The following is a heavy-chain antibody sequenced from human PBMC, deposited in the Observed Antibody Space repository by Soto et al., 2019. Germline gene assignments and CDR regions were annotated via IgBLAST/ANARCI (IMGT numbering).Heavy chain of an antibody. D-gene: IGHD6-19*01. CDR3: AKFSSGWYRSRKYYFDY. CDR2: IYGCLTT. J-gene: IGHJ4*02. V-gene: IGHV3-53*01. Sequence: PGGSLRLSCAASGFTVSSTYMTWVRQAPGKGLEWVSVIYGCLTTSYADSVKGRFTISRDNSKNTLYLQMNSLRAEDTAVYYCAKFSSGWYRSRKYYFDYWGQGTLVTVSS. CDR1: GFTVSSTY.